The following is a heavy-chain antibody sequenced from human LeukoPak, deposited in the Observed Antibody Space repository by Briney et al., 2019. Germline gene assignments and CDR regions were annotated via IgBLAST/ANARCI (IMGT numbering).Heavy chain of an antibody. Sequence: SETLSLTCTVSGGSISSGGYYWGWIRQHPGKGLEWIGYIYYSGSTYYNPSLKSRVTMSVDTSKNQFSLKLTAVTAADTAIYYCARDRTGGPDIWGQGTLVTVSS. CDR2: IYYSGST. CDR3: ARDRTGGPDI. CDR1: GGSISSGGYY. J-gene: IGHJ4*02. D-gene: IGHD2-8*02. V-gene: IGHV4-31*03.